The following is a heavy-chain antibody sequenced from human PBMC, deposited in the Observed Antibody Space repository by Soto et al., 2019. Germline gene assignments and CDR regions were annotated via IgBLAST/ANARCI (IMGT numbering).Heavy chain of an antibody. CDR1: GGSISTYY. V-gene: IGHV4-59*01. CDR3: ARPPYYGRAV. CDR2: IYYSGST. J-gene: IGHJ6*02. Sequence: QVQLQESGPGLVKPSETLSLTCTVSGGSISTYYWSWIRQPPGKGLEWIGYIYYSGSTNYNPSLKGRVTISVDPPKTQFPLKLSSVTAAATAMYYCARPPYYGRAVGGQGTTVTVSS.